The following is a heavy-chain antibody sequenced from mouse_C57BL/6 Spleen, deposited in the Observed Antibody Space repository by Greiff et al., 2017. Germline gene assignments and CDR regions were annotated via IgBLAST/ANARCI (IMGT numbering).Heavy chain of an antibody. V-gene: IGHV1-52*01. CDR3: ARSGEDYYGSSYTWFAY. D-gene: IGHD1-1*01. J-gene: IGHJ3*01. CDR2: IDPSDSET. Sequence: QVQLQQPGAELVRPGSSVKLSCKASGYTFTSYWMHWVKQRPIQGLEWIGNIDPSDSETHYNQKFKDKDTLTVDKSSSTAYMQLSSLTSEDSAVYYCARSGEDYYGSSYTWFAYWGQGTLVTVSA. CDR1: GYTFTSYW.